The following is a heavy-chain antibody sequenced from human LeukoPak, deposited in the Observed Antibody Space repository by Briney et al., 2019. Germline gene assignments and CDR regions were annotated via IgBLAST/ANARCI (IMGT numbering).Heavy chain of an antibody. CDR3: AKVVAAAGMNWFDP. CDR1: GFTVSSNY. J-gene: IGHJ5*02. CDR2: IRGDGVTT. D-gene: IGHD6-13*01. V-gene: IGHV3-53*05. Sequence: PGGSLRLSCAASGFTVSSNYMSWVRQAPGKGLEWVSGIRGDGVTTYYADSVKGRFTISRDNSKNTLYLQMNSLRAEDTAVYYCAKVVAAAGMNWFDPWGQGTLVTVSS.